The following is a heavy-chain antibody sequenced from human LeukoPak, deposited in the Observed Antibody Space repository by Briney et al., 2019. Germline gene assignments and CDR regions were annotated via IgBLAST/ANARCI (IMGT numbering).Heavy chain of an antibody. D-gene: IGHD5-24*01. CDR1: GGSISSSSDY. CDR2: IYSSGRT. J-gene: IGHJ4*02. V-gene: IGHV4-39*01. Sequence: SETLSLTCSVSGGSISSSSDYWGWIRQPPGKGLEWIGSIYSSGRTYYNPSLKSRVTISVDTSKNQFSLTLSSMTAADTAVYYCATLDGYFDYWSQGTLVTVSS. CDR3: ATLDGYFDY.